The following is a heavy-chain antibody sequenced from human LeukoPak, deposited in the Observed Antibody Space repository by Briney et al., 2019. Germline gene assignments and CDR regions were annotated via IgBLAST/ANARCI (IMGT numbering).Heavy chain of an antibody. V-gene: IGHV3-7*03. CDR3: ARDIGTMVRGVKDY. J-gene: IGHJ4*02. CDR1: GFTFSSYW. D-gene: IGHD3-10*01. CDR2: IKQDGSEK. Sequence: GGSLRLSCAASGFTFSSYWMSWVRQAPGKGLEWVANIKQDGSEKYYVDSVKGRFTISRDNAKNSLYLQMNSLRAEDTALYYCARDIGTMVRGVKDYWGQGTLVTVSS.